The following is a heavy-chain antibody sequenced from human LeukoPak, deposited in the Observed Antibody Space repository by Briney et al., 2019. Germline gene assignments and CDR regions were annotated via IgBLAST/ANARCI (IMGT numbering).Heavy chain of an antibody. CDR1: GGSISSSSYY. D-gene: IGHD3/OR15-3a*01. V-gene: IGHV4-61*02. Sequence: KSSETLSLTCTVSGGSISSSSYYWSWIRQPAGKGLEWIGRIYTSGSTNYNPSLKSRVTISVNRSKNQFSLKLSSVTAADTAVYYCARDSRRDWLPQGYYYYMDVWGKGTTVTVSS. CDR3: ARDSRRDWLPQGYYYYMDV. J-gene: IGHJ6*03. CDR2: IYTSGST.